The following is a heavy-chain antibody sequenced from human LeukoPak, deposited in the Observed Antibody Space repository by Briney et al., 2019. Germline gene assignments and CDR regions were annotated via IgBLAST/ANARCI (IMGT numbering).Heavy chain of an antibody. CDR1: EFTFSSYA. CDR3: ATDLTGHTTPLFDY. CDR2: ISASGGTT. V-gene: IGHV3-23*01. D-gene: IGHD3-9*01. J-gene: IGHJ4*02. Sequence: GGSLRLSCAASEFTFSSYAMSWVRQAPAKGLEWVSCISASGGTTYYADSVKGRFTISRDNSRNTLYLQMNSLRAEDTAVYYCATDLTGHTTPLFDYWGQGTLVIVSS.